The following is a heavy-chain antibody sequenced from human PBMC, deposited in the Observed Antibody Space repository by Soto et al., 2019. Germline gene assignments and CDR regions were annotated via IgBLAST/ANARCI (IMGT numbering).Heavy chain of an antibody. CDR1: GFTFSSYE. CDR2: ISSSGSTI. V-gene: IGHV3-48*03. J-gene: IGHJ6*02. CDR3: DLTPVYGHYYYGMDV. D-gene: IGHD1-20*01. Sequence: GGSLRLSCAASGFTFSSYEMNWVRQAPGKGLEWVSYISSSGSTIYYADSVKGRFTISRDNAKNSLYLQMNSLRAEDTAVHYCDLTPVYGHYYYGMDVWGQGTTVTVSS.